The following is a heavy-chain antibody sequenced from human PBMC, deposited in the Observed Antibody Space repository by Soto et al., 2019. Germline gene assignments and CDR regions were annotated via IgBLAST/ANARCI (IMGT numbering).Heavy chain of an antibody. CDR2: IYYSGST. D-gene: IGHD3-10*01. V-gene: IGHV4-59*08. J-gene: IGHJ6*03. Sequence: SEILSLTCTVSGGSISSYYWSWIRQPPGKGLEWIGYIYYSGSTNYNPSLKSRVTISIDTSKNQFSLKLSSVTAADTAVYYCASTGRAIVGGYSYYMDVWGKGTTVTVSS. CDR3: ASTGRAIVGGYSYYMDV. CDR1: GGSISSYY.